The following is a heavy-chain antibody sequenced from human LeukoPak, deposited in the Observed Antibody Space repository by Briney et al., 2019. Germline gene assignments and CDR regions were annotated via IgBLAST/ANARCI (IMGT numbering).Heavy chain of an antibody. CDR2: IKQDGNEK. V-gene: IGHV3-7*01. CDR3: ARQGGYNYALLRNWFDP. Sequence: GGSLRLSCAASGFTFSSYWMSWVRQAPGKGLEWVANIKQDGNEKYYVDSVKGRFTISRDNAKNSLYLQMNSLRAEDTAVYYCARQGGYNYALLRNWFDPWGQGTLVTVSS. CDR1: GFTFSSYW. D-gene: IGHD5-18*01. J-gene: IGHJ5*02.